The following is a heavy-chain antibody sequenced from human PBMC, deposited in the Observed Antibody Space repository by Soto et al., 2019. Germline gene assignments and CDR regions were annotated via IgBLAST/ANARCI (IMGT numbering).Heavy chain of an antibody. CDR1: VASISGYY. J-gene: IGHJ5*02. Sequence: SESLSLTCTVSVASISGYYWSWIWKSAGKGLEWIGRIYATGTTDYNPSLKSRVMMSVDTSKKQFSLKLRSVTAADTAVYYCVRDGTKTLRDWFDPWGQGISVTVSS. CDR3: VRDGTKTLRDWFDP. CDR2: IYATGTT. D-gene: IGHD1-1*01. V-gene: IGHV4-4*07.